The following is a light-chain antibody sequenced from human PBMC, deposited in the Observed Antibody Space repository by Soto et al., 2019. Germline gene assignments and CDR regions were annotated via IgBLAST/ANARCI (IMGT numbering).Light chain of an antibody. CDR3: QKYTSFPCT. Sequence: DIQMTQSPASLSASVGDRVTITCRASQDITNYLAWYQQKPGKVPKLLIYAASTLQSGVPSRFSGSGSGTDFTLTISSLHPEDVATYYCQKYTSFPCTFGQGTKVEIK. J-gene: IGKJ1*01. CDR2: AAS. V-gene: IGKV1-27*01. CDR1: QDITNY.